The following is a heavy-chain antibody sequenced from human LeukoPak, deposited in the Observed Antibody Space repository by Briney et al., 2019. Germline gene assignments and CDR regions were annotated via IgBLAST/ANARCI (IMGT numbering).Heavy chain of an antibody. J-gene: IGHJ4*02. CDR1: GFTFSSYG. CDR2: IWYDGSNK. V-gene: IGHV3-33*01. Sequence: GGSLRLSCAASGFTFSSYGMHWVRQAPGKGLEWVAVIWYDGSNKYYADSVKGRFTISRDNSTNTLYLQMNSLRAEDTAVYYCARPPYYYGSGSYYNYWGQGTLVTVSS. D-gene: IGHD3-10*01. CDR3: ARPPYYYGSGSYYNY.